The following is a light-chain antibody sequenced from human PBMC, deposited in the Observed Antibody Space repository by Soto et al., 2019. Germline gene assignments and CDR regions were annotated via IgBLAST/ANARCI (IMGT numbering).Light chain of an antibody. CDR1: QSVSIN. Sequence: IVLTQAAATLSLSPGEIATLSVRAMQSVSINLAWYQQKPGQAPRLLIYGASTRATGIPARFSGSGSGTEFTLTISSLQSEDFAVYSCQQYNNWPRTFGQGTKVDIK. V-gene: IGKV3-15*01. CDR3: QQYNNWPRT. J-gene: IGKJ1*01. CDR2: GAS.